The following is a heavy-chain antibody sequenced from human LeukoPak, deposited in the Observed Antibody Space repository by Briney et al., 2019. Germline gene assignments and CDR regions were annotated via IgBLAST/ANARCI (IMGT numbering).Heavy chain of an antibody. D-gene: IGHD2-2*01. J-gene: IGHJ6*02. V-gene: IGHV3-21*01. Sequence: GGSLRLSCAASGFTFSSYSMNWDRQAPGKGLEWVSSISSSSSYIYYADSVKGRFTISRDNAKNSLYLQMNSLRAEDTAVYYCASNVVVPAAAPWTGYYYYGMDVWGQGTTVTVSS. CDR3: ASNVVVPAAAPWTGYYYYGMDV. CDR1: GFTFSSYS. CDR2: ISSSSSYI.